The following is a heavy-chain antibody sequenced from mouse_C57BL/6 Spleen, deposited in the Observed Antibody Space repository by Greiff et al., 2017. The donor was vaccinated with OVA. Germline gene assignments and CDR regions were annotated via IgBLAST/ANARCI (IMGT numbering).Heavy chain of an antibody. J-gene: IGHJ2*01. CDR2: ISSGGSYT. CDR3: ARHGEDYYFDY. CDR1: GFTFSSYG. V-gene: IGHV5-6*02. Sequence: EVKLVESGGDLVKPGGSLKLSCAASGFTFSSYGMSWVRQTPDKRLEWVAIISSGGSYTYYPDSVKGRFTISRDNAKNTLYLQMSSLKSEETAMYYCARHGEDYYFDYWGQGTTLTVSS.